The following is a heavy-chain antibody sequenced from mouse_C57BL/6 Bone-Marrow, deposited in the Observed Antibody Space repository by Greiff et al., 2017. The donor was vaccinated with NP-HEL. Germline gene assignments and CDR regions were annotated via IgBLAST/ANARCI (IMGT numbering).Heavy chain of an antibody. CDR3: ASSDYYGSSYEGYWYFDV. V-gene: IGHV1-7*01. D-gene: IGHD1-1*01. CDR2: INPSSGYT. CDR1: GYTFTSYW. J-gene: IGHJ1*03. Sequence: VQLQQSGAELAKPGASVKLSCKASGYTFTSYWMHWVKQRPGQGLEWIGYINPSSGYTKYNQKFKDKATLTADKSSSTAYMQLSSLTDEDSAVYYCASSDYYGSSYEGYWYFDVWGTGTTVTVSS.